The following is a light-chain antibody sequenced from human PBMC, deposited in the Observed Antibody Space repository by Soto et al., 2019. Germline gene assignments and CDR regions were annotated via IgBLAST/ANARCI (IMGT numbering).Light chain of an antibody. CDR1: SGDVGGYYY. CDR3: STYTGSNTPYV. V-gene: IGLV2-14*01. Sequence: QSALTQPASVSGSPGQSITISCTGTSGDVGGYYYVSWYQQLPGKAPKLMISEVSNRPSGVSNRFSGSKSGNTASLTISGLQADDEADYYCSTYTGSNTPYVYGTGTKLTVL. CDR2: EVS. J-gene: IGLJ1*01.